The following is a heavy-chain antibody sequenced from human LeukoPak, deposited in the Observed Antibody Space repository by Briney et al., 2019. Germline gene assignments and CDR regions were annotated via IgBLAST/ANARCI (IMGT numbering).Heavy chain of an antibody. J-gene: IGHJ6*02. CDR1: GGTFSSYA. CDR3: ARTELGPYYYYYGMDV. V-gene: IGHV1-69*04. D-gene: IGHD7-27*01. CDR2: IIPILGIA. Sequence: SVKVSCKASGGTFSSYAISWVRQAPGQGLEWMGRIIPILGIANYAQKFQGRVTITADKSTSTAYMELSSLRSEDTAVYYCARTELGPYYYYYGMDVWSQGTTVTVSS.